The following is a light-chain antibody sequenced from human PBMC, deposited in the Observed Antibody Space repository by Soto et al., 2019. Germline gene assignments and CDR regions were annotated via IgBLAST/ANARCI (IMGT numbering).Light chain of an antibody. V-gene: IGLV2-23*01. CDR1: SSDVGSYNF. Sequence: QSALTQPASVSGSPGQSITISCIGTSSDVGSYNFVSWYQQHPGEAPKLMIYEAIKRPSGVSNRFSGSKSGNTASLTISGLQAEDEADYYCCCHADSVSFGGGTQLTVL. CDR2: EAI. J-gene: IGLJ2*01. CDR3: CCHADSVS.